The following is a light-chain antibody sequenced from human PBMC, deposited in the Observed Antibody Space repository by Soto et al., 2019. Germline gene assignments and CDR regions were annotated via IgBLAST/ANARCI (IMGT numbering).Light chain of an antibody. V-gene: IGLV4-69*01. CDR2: LNSDGSH. CDR3: QTWGTGILV. Sequence: QLVLTQSPSASASLGASVKLTCTLSSGHSSYAIAWHQQQPEKGPRFLMKLNSDGSHNKGDGIPDRFSGSSSGAERHLTISNLQSEDEADYYCQTWGTGILVFGGGTKLTVL. CDR1: SGHSSYA. J-gene: IGLJ2*01.